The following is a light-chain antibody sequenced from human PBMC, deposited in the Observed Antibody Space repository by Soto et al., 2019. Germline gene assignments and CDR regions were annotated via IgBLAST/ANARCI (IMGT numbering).Light chain of an antibody. CDR2: GAS. V-gene: IGKV3-20*01. Sequence: DIVLTQSPGTLSLSPGERATLSCRASQSVGSSFLAWYQQKPGQAPRLLIHGASSRATGIPEKFSGSGSGTNFTLTISRLEPEDFAVYYCQQYDSPPITFGQGTRLEIK. J-gene: IGKJ5*01. CDR3: QQYDSPPIT. CDR1: QSVGSSF.